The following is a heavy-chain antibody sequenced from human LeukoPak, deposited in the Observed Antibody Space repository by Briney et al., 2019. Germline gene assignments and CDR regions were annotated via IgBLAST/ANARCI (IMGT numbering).Heavy chain of an antibody. CDR1: GFTFSSYE. V-gene: IGHV3-30*02. D-gene: IGHD3-10*01. CDR3: ARDLRGVISD. CDR2: IRYDGSNL. Sequence: GGSLRLSCAASGFTFSSYEMNWVRQAPGKGLEWVAFIRYDGSNLYYTDSVKGRFTISRDNAKNSLYLQMNSLRAEDTAVYYCARDLRGVISDWGQGTLVTVSS. J-gene: IGHJ4*02.